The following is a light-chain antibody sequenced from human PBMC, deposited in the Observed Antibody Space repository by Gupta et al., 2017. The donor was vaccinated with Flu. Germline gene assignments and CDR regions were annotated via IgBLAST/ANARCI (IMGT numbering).Light chain of an antibody. J-gene: IGLJ1*01. CDR2: DDD. V-gene: IGLV6-57*01. Sequence: NFILTQPHSVSESPGKTVTISCTRSSGGIGSNYDHWYQQRPRSYPPTVIVDDDRRPSAVPARCSGAVNCASTSALTITARLKAEDDAYYYCPSSDNSNHLVFGRGTQVTVL. CDR1: SGGIGSNY. CDR3: PSSDNSNHLV.